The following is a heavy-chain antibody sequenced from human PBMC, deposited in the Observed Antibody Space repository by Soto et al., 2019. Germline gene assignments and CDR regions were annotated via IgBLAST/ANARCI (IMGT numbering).Heavy chain of an antibody. V-gene: IGHV1-3*01. J-gene: IGHJ5*02. D-gene: IGHD6-13*01. Sequence: ASVKVSCKASGYTFTSYGIHWVRQAPGQRLEWMGWINAANGDTKYSPKFQGRVTITRDTFASTAYMELSSLRSEDTAVYYCVRRHVSATGIDWFDPWGQGTLVTVSS. CDR1: GYTFTSYG. CDR2: INAANGDT. CDR3: VRRHVSATGIDWFDP.